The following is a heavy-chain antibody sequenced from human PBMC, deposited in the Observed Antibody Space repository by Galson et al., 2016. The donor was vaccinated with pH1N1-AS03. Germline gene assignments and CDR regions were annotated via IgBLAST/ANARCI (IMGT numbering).Heavy chain of an antibody. CDR2: IRNSGSSI. Sequence: SLRLSCAASGFTFSSYSMTWVCQAPGKGLEWVSFIRNSGSSIYYADSVKGRFTISRDNAKNSLFLQMNSLRDEDTAVYYCARDGPPQGISVAGSFDFWGQGTLVTVSS. CDR1: GFTFSSYS. D-gene: IGHD6-19*01. V-gene: IGHV3-21*01. J-gene: IGHJ4*02. CDR3: ARDGPPQGISVAGSFDF.